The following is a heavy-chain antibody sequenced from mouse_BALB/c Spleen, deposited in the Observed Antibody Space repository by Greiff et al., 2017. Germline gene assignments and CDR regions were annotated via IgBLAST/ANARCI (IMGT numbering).Heavy chain of an antibody. V-gene: IGHV5-6*01. D-gene: IGHD1-1*02. CDR2: ISSGGSYT. CDR1: GFTFSSYG. Sequence: EVKLMESGGDLVKPGGSLKLSCAASGFTFSSYGMSWVRQTPDKRLEWVATISSGGSYTYYPDSVKGRFTISRDNAKNTLYLQMSSLKSEDTAMYYCARGWGYWGQGTSVTVSS. CDR3: ARGWGY. J-gene: IGHJ4*01.